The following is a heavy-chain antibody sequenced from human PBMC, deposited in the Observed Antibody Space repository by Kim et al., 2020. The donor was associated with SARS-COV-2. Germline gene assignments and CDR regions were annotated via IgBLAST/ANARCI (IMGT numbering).Heavy chain of an antibody. CDR3: ARDPGVDYYGSGIRMDV. Sequence: ASVKVSCKASGYTFTSYGISWVRQAPGQGLEWMGWISAYNGNTNYAQKLQGRVTMTTDTSTSTAYMELRSLRSDDTAVYYCARDPGVDYYGSGIRMDVWGQGTTVTVSS. CDR2: ISAYNGNT. CDR1: GYTFTSYG. V-gene: IGHV1-18*01. D-gene: IGHD3-10*01. J-gene: IGHJ6*02.